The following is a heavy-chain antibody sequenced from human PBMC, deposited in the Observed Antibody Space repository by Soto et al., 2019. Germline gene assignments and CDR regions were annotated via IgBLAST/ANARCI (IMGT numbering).Heavy chain of an antibody. V-gene: IGHV3-11*06. CDR2: ISGGSGLT. J-gene: IGHJ6*02. D-gene: IGHD2-2*01. CDR3: VRGAIGTRRGGMDV. CDR1: GFAFSDYY. Sequence: GGSLRLSCAASGFAFSDYYMSWIRQAPGKGLDWVSYISGGSGLTYYADSVKGRFTISRDNAKNSLSLHMSSLRAEDTALYYCVRGAIGTRRGGMDVWGQGTTVTVSS.